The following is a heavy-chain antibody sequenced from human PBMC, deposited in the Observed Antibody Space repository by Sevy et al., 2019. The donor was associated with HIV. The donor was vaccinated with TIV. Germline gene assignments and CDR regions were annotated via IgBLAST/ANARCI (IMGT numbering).Heavy chain of an antibody. CDR3: ARAYCSGGRCYSLAF. D-gene: IGHD2-15*01. Sequence: ASVKVSCKVSGYTFTTYRITWVRQAPGQGLASMGWISPHNGDTYYAQKFQGRVTLITDTSTTTAYMELRSLRSDDTAIYYCARAYCSGGRCYSLAFWGQGTLVTVSS. J-gene: IGHJ4*02. CDR2: ISPHNGDT. CDR1: GYTFTTYR. V-gene: IGHV1-18*01.